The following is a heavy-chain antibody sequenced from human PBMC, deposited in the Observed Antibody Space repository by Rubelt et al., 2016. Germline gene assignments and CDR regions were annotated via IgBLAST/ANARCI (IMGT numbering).Heavy chain of an antibody. V-gene: IGHV1-69*10. J-gene: IGHJ3*02. CDR3: ATRLMRQQLVDAFDI. D-gene: IGHD6-13*01. CDR2: IIPILGIA. Sequence: GGIIPILGIANYAQKFQGRVTITADKSTSTAYMELSSLRSEDTAVYYCATRLMRQQLVDAFDIWGQGTMVTVSS.